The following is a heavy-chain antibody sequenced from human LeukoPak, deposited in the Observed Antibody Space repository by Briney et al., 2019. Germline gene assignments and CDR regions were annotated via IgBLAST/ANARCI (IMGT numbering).Heavy chain of an antibody. CDR3: ARESYDAFDI. CDR2: IIPIFGTA. CDR1: GGTFSSYA. D-gene: IGHD1-26*01. Sequence: ASVKVSCKASGGTFSSYAISWVRQAPGQGLEWMGGIIPIFGTANYAQKFQGRVTITADKSTSTAYMELSSLRAEDTAVYYCARESYDAFDIWGQGTMVTVSS. V-gene: IGHV1-69*06. J-gene: IGHJ3*02.